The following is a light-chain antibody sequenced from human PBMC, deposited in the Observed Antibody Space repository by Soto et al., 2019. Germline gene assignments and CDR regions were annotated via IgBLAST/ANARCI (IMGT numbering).Light chain of an antibody. CDR1: QSIESR. J-gene: IGKJ1*01. Sequence: IVMTQSPATLSVSPGERATLSCRASQSIESRLAWYQQRPGQAPRLLIYAASTRAAGIPARFSGSGSGTEFTLTNSGLQSEDFGVYYCQEYRGWRTFGQWTNVDIK. CDR3: QEYRGWRT. CDR2: AAS. V-gene: IGKV3-15*01.